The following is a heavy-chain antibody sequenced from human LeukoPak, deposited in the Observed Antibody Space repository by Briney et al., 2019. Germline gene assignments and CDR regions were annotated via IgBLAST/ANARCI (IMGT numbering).Heavy chain of an antibody. CDR3: ARDPLYRDMDV. V-gene: IGHV4-39*02. D-gene: IGHD1-26*01. CDR2: IFYAGNT. J-gene: IGHJ6*02. Sequence: SETLSLTCTVSGGSISSSGYYWGWVRQPPGKGLEWIGTIFYAGNTYYNPSLKSRVTMSVDTSKNQFSLKLTSVTPADTAVYYCARDPLYRDMDVWGQGTTVTVSS. CDR1: GGSISSSGYY.